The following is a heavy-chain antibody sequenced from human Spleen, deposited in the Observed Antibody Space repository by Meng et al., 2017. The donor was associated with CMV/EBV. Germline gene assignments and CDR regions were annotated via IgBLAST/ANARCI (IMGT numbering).Heavy chain of an antibody. J-gene: IGHJ5*02. CDR2: TYYRSKWYN. CDR3: TRDLGFWWWFDP. V-gene: IGHV6-1*01. CDR1: GDSVSSNSAA. Sequence: ISGDSVSSNSAAWNWIRQSPSRGLEWLGRTYYRSKWYNDYAVSVKSRIIINPDTSKNQFSLQLNSVTPEDTAVYYCTRDLGFWWWFDPWGQGTLVTVSS. D-gene: IGHD2-8*02.